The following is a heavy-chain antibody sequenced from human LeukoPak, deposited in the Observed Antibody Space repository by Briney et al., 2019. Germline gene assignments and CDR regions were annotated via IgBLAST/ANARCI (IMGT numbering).Heavy chain of an antibody. CDR1: EYTFTAYY. Sequence: GASVKVSCKASEYTFTAYYMHWVRQAPGQGLEWMGWISPNSGDTNYAQEFQGRVTMTRDTSISTAYMDLNTLTSDDTAVYYCAREGYSSSWRGYYFDFWGQGTLVTVSS. CDR2: ISPNSGDT. D-gene: IGHD6-13*01. J-gene: IGHJ4*02. CDR3: AREGYSSSWRGYYFDF. V-gene: IGHV1-2*02.